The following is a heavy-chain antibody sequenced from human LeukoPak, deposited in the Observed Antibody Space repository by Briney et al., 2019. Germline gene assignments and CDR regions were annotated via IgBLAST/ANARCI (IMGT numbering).Heavy chain of an antibody. CDR3: ARWKMELQRNAFDF. CDR2: INQDGSEE. J-gene: IGHJ3*01. Sequence: GGSLRLSCAASGFTFRTYWMSWIRQAPGKGPEGVADINQDGSEEYYVQSGKGRFTVSRDNAQNSVFLQMTSLSAEDTAVYYCARWKMELQRNAFDFWGQGTVVTVSS. V-gene: IGHV3-7*01. D-gene: IGHD1-26*01. CDR1: GFTFRTYW.